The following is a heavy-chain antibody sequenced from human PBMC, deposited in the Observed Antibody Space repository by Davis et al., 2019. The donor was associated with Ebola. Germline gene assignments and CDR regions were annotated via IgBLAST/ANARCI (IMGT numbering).Heavy chain of an antibody. Sequence: MPSETLSLTCTVSGGSISSGDYYWNWIRQPPGKGLEWIGYISYSGNTNYNPSLKSRVTISVDTSKNQFSLKLSSVTAADTAVYYCARGNNYDFWSGRKYGMDVWGQGTTVTVSS. CDR2: ISYSGNT. CDR3: ARGNNYDFWSGRKYGMDV. J-gene: IGHJ6*02. D-gene: IGHD3-3*01. V-gene: IGHV4-30-4*01. CDR1: GGSISSGDYY.